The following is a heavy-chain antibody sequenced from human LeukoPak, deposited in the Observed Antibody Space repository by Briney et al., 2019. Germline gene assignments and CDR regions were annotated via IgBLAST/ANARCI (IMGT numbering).Heavy chain of an antibody. CDR2: ISGSGGST. V-gene: IGHV3-23*01. Sequence: GGSLRLSCAASGFTFSSYGMSWVRQAPGKGLEWVSAISGSGGSTYYADSVKGRFTISRDNAKNSLYLQMNSLRAEDTAVYYCARDGLHYYMDVWGKGTTVTISS. J-gene: IGHJ6*03. CDR3: ARDGLHYYMDV. CDR1: GFTFSSYG.